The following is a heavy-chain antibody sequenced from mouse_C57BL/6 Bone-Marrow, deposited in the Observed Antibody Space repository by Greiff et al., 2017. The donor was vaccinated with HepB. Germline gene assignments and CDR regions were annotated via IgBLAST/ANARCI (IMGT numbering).Heavy chain of an antibody. Sequence: QVQLQQPGAELVRPGSSVKLSCKASGYTFTSYLMDWVKQRPGQGLEWIGNIYPSDSETHYNQKFKDKATLTVDKSSSTAYMQLSSLTSEDSAVYYCARRYDYDWYFDVWGTGTTVTVSS. CDR1: GYTFTSYL. D-gene: IGHD2-4*01. J-gene: IGHJ1*03. V-gene: IGHV1-61*01. CDR3: ARRYDYDWYFDV. CDR2: IYPSDSET.